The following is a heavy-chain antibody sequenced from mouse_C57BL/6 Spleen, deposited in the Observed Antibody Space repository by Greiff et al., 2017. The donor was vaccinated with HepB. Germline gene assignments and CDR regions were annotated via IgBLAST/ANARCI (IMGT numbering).Heavy chain of an antibody. V-gene: IGHV1-64*01. CDR2: IHPNSGST. CDR3: ARGGGYDSLGFDV. D-gene: IGHD2-2*01. J-gene: IGHJ1*03. Sequence: QVQLQQPGAELVKPGASVKLSCKASGYTFTSYWMHWVKQRPGQGLEWIGMIHPNSGSTNYNEKFKSKATLTVDKSSSTAYMQLSSLTSEDSAVYYCARGGGYDSLGFDVWGTGTTVTVSS. CDR1: GYTFTSYW.